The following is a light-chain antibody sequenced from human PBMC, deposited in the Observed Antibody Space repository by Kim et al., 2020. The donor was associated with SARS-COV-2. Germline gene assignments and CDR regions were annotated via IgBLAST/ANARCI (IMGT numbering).Light chain of an antibody. CDR1: QSVSSN. Sequence: EIVMTQSPATLSVSPGERATLSCRASQSVSSNLAWYQQKPGQAHRLLIYGASTRATGIPARFSGSGSGTEFTLTISSLQSEDFAVYYCHQYNNWPPTLTFCGGTKVDIK. J-gene: IGKJ4*01. CDR2: GAS. CDR3: HQYNNWPPTLT. V-gene: IGKV3-15*01.